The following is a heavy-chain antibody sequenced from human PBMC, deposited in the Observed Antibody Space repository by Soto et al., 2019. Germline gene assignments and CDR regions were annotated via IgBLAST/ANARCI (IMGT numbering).Heavy chain of an antibody. J-gene: IGHJ5*02. Sequence: LRLSCAASGFTFSNYGMHWVRQAPGKGLEWVAVISYDGSNKYYADSVKGRFTISRDNSKNALYLQMNSLRAEDTAVYYCAKDTAMALSWGQGTLVTVSS. CDR2: ISYDGSNK. V-gene: IGHV3-30*18. CDR1: GFTFSNYG. D-gene: IGHD5-18*01. CDR3: AKDTAMALS.